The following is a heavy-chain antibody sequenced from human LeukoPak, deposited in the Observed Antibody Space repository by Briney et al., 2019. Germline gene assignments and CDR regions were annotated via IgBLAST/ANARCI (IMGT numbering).Heavy chain of an antibody. CDR2: INPSGGST. CDR3: ARAEGYNYYYYYGMDV. Sequence: ASVKVSCKASGGTFSSYAISWVRQAPGQGLEWMGIINPSGGSTSYAQKFQGRVTMTRDTSTSTVYMELSSLRSEDTAVYYCARAEGYNYYYYYGMDVWGQGTTVTVSS. J-gene: IGHJ6*02. D-gene: IGHD5-24*01. V-gene: IGHV1-46*01. CDR1: GGTFSSYA.